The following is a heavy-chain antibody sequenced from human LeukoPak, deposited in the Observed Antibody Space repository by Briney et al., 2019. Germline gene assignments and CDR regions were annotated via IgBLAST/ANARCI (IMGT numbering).Heavy chain of an antibody. D-gene: IGHD1-1*01. V-gene: IGHV4-59*01. CDR3: ARGQTDFDY. Sequence: SETLSLTCTVSGDSISSYYWSWIRQPPGKGLEWIGYIYYSGSTNYNPSLKSRVTISVDTSKNQFSLKLSSVTAADTAVYYCARGQTDFDYWGQGTLVTVSS. CDR2: IYYSGST. J-gene: IGHJ4*02. CDR1: GDSISSYY.